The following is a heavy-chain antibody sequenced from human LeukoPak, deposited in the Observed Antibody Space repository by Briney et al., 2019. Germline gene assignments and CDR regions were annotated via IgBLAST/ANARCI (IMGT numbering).Heavy chain of an antibody. CDR1: DGSISSSSYY. Sequence: SETLSLTCTVSDGSISSSSYYWGWIRQPPGKGLEWIGSIYNSGSTYYNPSLESRVTISVDTSKNQFSLKLSSVTAADTAVYYCARKDGYSSSWYTTYFDFWGQGTLVTVSS. CDR3: ARKDGYSSSWYTTYFDF. D-gene: IGHD6-13*01. V-gene: IGHV4-39*01. J-gene: IGHJ4*02. CDR2: IYNSGST.